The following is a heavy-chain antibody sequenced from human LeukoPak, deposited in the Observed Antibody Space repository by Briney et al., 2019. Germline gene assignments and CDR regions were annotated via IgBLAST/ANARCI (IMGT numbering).Heavy chain of an antibody. V-gene: IGHV4-34*01. J-gene: IGHJ3*01. Sequence: SETLSLTCTVSGSSIRTYSWSWIRQPPGKGLEWIGEINHSGSTNYNPSLKSRVTISVDTSKNQFSLKLSSVTAADTAVYYCASLAPTGIAVAEPGAWGQGTMVTVSS. D-gene: IGHD6-19*01. CDR2: INHSGST. CDR1: GSSIRTYS. CDR3: ASLAPTGIAVAEPGA.